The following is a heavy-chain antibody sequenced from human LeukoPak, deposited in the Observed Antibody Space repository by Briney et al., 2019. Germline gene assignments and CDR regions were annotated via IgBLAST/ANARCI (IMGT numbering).Heavy chain of an antibody. J-gene: IGHJ5*02. V-gene: IGHV4-34*01. Sequence: PSETLSLTCAVYGGSFSGYYWSWIRQPPGKGLEWIGEIYHSGSTNYNPSLKSRVTISVDKSKNQFSLKLSSVTAADTAVYYCASGLGYCSSTSCYNWFDPWGQGTLVTVSS. D-gene: IGHD2-2*01. CDR3: ASGLGYCSSTSCYNWFDP. CDR2: IYHSGST. CDR1: GGSFSGYY.